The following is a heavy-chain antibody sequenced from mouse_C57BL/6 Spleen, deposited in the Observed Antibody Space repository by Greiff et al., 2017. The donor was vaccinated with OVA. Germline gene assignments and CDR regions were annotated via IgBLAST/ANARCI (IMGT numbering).Heavy chain of an antibody. CDR3: ARNPVLGVYYFDY. CDR2: IWTGGGT. D-gene: IGHD3-3*01. Sequence: VQLQQSGPGLVAPSQSLSITCTVSGFSLTSYAISWVRQPPGKGLEWLGVIWTGGGTNYNSALKSRLSISKDNSKSQVFLKMNSLQTDDTARYYCARNPVLGVYYFDYWGQGTTLTVSS. V-gene: IGHV2-9-1*01. J-gene: IGHJ2*01. CDR1: GFSLTSYA.